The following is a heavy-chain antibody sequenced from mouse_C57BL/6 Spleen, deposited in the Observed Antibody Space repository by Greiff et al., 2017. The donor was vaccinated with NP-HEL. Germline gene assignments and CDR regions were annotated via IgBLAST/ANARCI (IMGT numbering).Heavy chain of an antibody. V-gene: IGHV1-72*01. Sequence: QVQLQQPGAELVKPGASVKLSCTASGYTFTSYWMHWVKQRPGRGLEWIGRIDPNSGGTKYNETFKSKATLTVDKPSSTAYLQLSSLTAEDSAVYYCGRYYGSPHWYFDVWGTGTTVTVSS. CDR2: IDPNSGGT. CDR3: GRYYGSPHWYFDV. CDR1: GYTFTSYW. D-gene: IGHD1-1*01. J-gene: IGHJ1*03.